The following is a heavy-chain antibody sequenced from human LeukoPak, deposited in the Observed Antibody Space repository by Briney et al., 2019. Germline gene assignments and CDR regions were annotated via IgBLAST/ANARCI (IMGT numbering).Heavy chain of an antibody. CDR1: GFPFRGNA. V-gene: IGHV3-23*01. CDR3: AKDLSWWVTADY. J-gene: IGHJ4*02. D-gene: IGHD2-21*02. CDR2: VGGDEKT. Sequence: PGGSLRLSCTASGFPFRGNAMSWVRQVPGRGLEWVSGVGGDEKTHYADFVRGRFTIARDNAKNTMFHQMTSLTAEDAAVYYCAKDLSWWVTADYWGQGVLVTVSS.